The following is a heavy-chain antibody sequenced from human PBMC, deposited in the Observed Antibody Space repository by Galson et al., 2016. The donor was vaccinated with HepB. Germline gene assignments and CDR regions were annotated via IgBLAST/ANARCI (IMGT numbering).Heavy chain of an antibody. CDR3: VREKGDYKDYYALDV. V-gene: IGHV3-33*01. CDR2: LWYDGSQT. Sequence: SLRLSCAASGFTFSRYAMHWVRQAPGKGLEWVAVLWYDGSQTFYADSVKGRFTISRDNSKNTLYLQMNSLRAEDTAVYYCVREKGDYKDYYALDVWGQGTTVTVSS. CDR1: GFTFSRYA. D-gene: IGHD4-17*01. J-gene: IGHJ6*02.